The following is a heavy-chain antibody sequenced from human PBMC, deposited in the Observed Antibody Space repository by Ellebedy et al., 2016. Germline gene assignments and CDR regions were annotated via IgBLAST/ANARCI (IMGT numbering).Heavy chain of an antibody. CDR1: GFTFSSYW. V-gene: IGHV3-7*01. J-gene: IGHJ4*02. CDR2: IKQDGSEK. D-gene: IGHD2-2*01. CDR3: ARHHCSSTSCYPY. Sequence: GESLKISCAASGFTFSSYWMSWVRQAPGKGLEWVANIKQDGSEKYYVDSVKGRFTISRDNAKNSLYLQMNSLRAEDTAVYYCARHHCSSTSCYPYWGQGTLVTVSS.